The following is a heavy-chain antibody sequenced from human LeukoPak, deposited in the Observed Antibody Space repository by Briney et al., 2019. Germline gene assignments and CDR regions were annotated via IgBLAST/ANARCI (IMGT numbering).Heavy chain of an antibody. CDR1: GYTFSTSG. J-gene: IGHJ4*02. D-gene: IGHD2-21*01. V-gene: IGHV1-18*01. Sequence: GASVKVSCKTSGYTFSTSGISWLRQAPGQGLEWMGWIAAHNGHTDLAQKFQGRFTVTTDTPTSTAYMELRSLRPDDTAVYYCAKDYDYSIDYWGLGTLVTVSS. CDR2: IAAHNGHT. CDR3: AKDYDYSIDY.